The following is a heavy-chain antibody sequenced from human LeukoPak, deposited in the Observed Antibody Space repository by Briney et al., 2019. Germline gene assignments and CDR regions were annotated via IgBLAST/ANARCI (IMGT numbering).Heavy chain of an antibody. V-gene: IGHV3-48*02. CDR1: GFTFSSYS. CDR3: ARDPCSGGSCYSHSGYYYYYGMDV. D-gene: IGHD2-15*01. CDR2: ISSSSSTI. Sequence: PGGSLRLSCAASGFTFSSYSMNWVRQAPGKGLEWVSYISSSSSTIYYADSVKGRFTISRDNAKNSLYLQMNSLRDEDTAVYYRARDPCSGGSCYSHSGYYYYYGMDVWGQGTTVTVSS. J-gene: IGHJ6*02.